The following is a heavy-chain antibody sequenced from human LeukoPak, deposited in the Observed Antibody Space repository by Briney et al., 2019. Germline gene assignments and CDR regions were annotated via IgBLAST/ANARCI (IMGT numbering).Heavy chain of an antibody. CDR2: IYYSGST. J-gene: IGHJ4*02. CDR3: ARYVWGSYPTFEDY. D-gene: IGHD3-16*02. V-gene: IGHV4-59*01. CDR1: GGSISSYY. Sequence: SETLSLTCTVSGGSISSYYWNWIRQPPGKGLEWIGYIYYSGSTNYNTSLKSRLTISVDTSKNQFSLKLRSVTAADTAVYYCARYVWGSYPTFEDYWGQGTLVTVSS.